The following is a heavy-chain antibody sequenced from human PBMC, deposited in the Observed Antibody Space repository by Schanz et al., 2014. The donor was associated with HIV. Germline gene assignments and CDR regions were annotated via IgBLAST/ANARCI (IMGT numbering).Heavy chain of an antibody. Sequence: QVQLQESGPGLVKPSQTLSLTCSVSGGSINSGGYYWSWIRQPPGKGLERIGYIYYSGSAYYNPSRETRLIISVDTSKNQFSLKLSSVTAAVTAMYICVGHQDYKGFDPWGQGTLVTVSS. D-gene: IGHD3-16*01. CDR2: IYYSGSA. J-gene: IGHJ5*02. CDR1: GGSINSGGYY. CDR3: VGHQDYKGFDP. V-gene: IGHV4-31*03.